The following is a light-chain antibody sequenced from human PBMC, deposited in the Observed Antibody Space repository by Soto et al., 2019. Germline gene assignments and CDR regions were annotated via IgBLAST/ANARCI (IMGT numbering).Light chain of an antibody. V-gene: IGKV3-15*01. Sequence: EIVMTQSPATLSVSPGERATLSCRASQSVSSNLAWYQQKPGQAPRLLIYGASTRATGIPARFSGSGSVTEFTLTISSLQSEDFAVYYCQQCNNWPPWTCGQGTKVEIK. CDR2: GAS. CDR1: QSVSSN. CDR3: QQCNNWPPWT. J-gene: IGKJ1*01.